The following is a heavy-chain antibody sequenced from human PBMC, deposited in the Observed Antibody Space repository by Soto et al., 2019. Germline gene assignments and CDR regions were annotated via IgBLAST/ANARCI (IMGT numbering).Heavy chain of an antibody. V-gene: IGHV1-3*01. CDR3: ARRGKQQLGVMFSYYYGMDV. D-gene: IGHD6-13*01. CDR1: GYTFTSYA. J-gene: IGHJ6*02. Sequence: ASVKVSCKASGYTFTSYAMHWVRQAPGQRLEWMGWINAGNGNTKYSQKFQGRVTITRDTSASTAYMELSSLRSEDTAMYYCARRGKQQLGVMFSYYYGMDVWGQGTTVTVSS. CDR2: INAGNGNT.